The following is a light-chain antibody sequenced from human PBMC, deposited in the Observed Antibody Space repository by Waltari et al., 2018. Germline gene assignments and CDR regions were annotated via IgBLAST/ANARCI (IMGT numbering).Light chain of an antibody. CDR1: GSNIGAGSD. Sequence: QSVLTQPPSVSGAPGQRVTISCTGIGSNIGAGSDVHWYQHLPGTPPKLLMYANSNRPSGVPDRVSGSKSGTSASLAITGLQAEDEANYYCQSHDRSLSGLVIFGGGTKLTVL. J-gene: IGLJ2*01. CDR3: QSHDRSLSGLVI. V-gene: IGLV1-40*01. CDR2: ANS.